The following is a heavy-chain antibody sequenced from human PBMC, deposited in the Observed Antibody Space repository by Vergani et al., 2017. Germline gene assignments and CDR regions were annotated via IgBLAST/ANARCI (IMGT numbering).Heavy chain of an antibody. CDR2: IYYSGST. CDR3: ARTAVVVAAIDY. D-gene: IGHD2-15*01. V-gene: IGHV4-31*03. J-gene: IGHJ4*02. CDR1: GGSISSGGYY. Sequence: QVQLQESGPGLVKPSQTLSLTYTVSGGSISSGGYYWSWIRQHPGKGLEWIGYIYYSGSTYYNPSLKSRVTISVDTSKNQFSLKLSSVTAADTAVYYCARTAVVVAAIDYWGQGTLVTVSS.